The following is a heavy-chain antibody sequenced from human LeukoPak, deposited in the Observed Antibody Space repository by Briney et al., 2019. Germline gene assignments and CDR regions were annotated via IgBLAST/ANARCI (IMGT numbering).Heavy chain of an antibody. Sequence: PSETLSLTCSVYGGSFSGYSWNWIRLAPGKGLEWMGEINHSGSTNYNPSLKRRVTMAIDTSKKQFSLRLSSLTAADTAVYYCARDGFRNDCTGDTCYLRGRATYYFDYWGQGTQVTVSS. V-gene: IGHV4-34*01. CDR1: GGSFSGYS. CDR2: INHSGST. CDR3: ARDGFRNDCTGDTCYLRGRATYYFDY. J-gene: IGHJ4*02. D-gene: IGHD2-15*01.